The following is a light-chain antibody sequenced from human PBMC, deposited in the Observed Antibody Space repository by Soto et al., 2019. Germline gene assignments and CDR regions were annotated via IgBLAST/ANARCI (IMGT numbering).Light chain of an antibody. J-gene: IGLJ2*01. V-gene: IGLV2-14*01. CDR2: DVS. CDR1: SSDVGGYNY. CDR3: SSYTSSSTPVV. Sequence: QSALTQPASVSGSPGQSITISCTGTSSDVGGYNYVSWYQQHPGKAPKLMIYDVSNRPSGVSNRFSGSKSGNTASLTISGLHAEDEADCYCSSYTSSSTPVVFGGGTKVTVL.